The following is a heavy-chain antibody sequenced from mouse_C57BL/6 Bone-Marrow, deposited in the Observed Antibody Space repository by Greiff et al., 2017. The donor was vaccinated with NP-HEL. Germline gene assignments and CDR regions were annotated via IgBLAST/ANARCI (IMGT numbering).Heavy chain of an antibody. CDR2: INPNNGGT. D-gene: IGHD1-1*01. V-gene: IGHV1-26*01. CDR3: ARGDTTVVATSWRGDY. Sequence: EVQLQQSGPELVKPGASVKISCKASGYTFTDYYMNWVKQSHGKSLEWIGDINPNNGGTSYNQKFKGKATLTVDKSSSTAYMELRSLTSEDSAVYYCARGDTTVVATSWRGDYWGQGTSVTVSS. CDR1: GYTFTDYY. J-gene: IGHJ4*01.